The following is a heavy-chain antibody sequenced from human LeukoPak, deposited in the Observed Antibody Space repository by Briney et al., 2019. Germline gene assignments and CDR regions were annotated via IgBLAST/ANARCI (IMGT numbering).Heavy chain of an antibody. CDR1: GFSFSTYG. V-gene: IGHV3-64D*06. J-gene: IGHJ4*02. CDR2: ISSNGGST. CDR3: VKVAYGGESGFDS. Sequence: GSLRLSCSASGFSFSTYGMIWVRQAPGKGLEHVSTISSNGGSTYYADSVKGRFTISRDNSRNTLYLQMSSLRAEDTAVYYCVKVAYGGESGFDSWGPGTLVTVS. D-gene: IGHD4-23*01.